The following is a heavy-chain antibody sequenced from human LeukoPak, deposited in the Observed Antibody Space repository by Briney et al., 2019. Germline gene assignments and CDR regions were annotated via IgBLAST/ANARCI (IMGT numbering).Heavy chain of an antibody. J-gene: IGHJ4*02. Sequence: SETLSLTCTVSGGSITASYWNWIRQPAGKGLEWIGRLYTGGRTIYNPSLKTRVTMSVDTSKNQFSLNLSSVTAADSAIYYCARESPIYGVVISSYFDFWGQGTLVTVSS. CDR3: ARESPIYGVVISSYFDF. D-gene: IGHD3-3*01. CDR1: GGSITASY. V-gene: IGHV4-4*07. CDR2: LYTGGRT.